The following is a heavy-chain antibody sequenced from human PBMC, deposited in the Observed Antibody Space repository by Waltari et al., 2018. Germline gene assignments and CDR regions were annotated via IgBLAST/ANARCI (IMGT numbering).Heavy chain of an antibody. CDR3: ARDLLWFGELFNFDY. CDR1: GFTFSSYW. D-gene: IGHD3-10*01. CDR2: IKQDGSEK. V-gene: IGHV3-7*04. Sequence: EVQLVESGGGLVQPGGSLRLSCAASGFTFSSYWMSWVRQAPGKGREWVANIKQDGSEKYYVDSVKGRFTISRDNAKNSLYLQMNSLRAEDTAVYYCARDLLWFGELFNFDYWGQGTLVTVSS. J-gene: IGHJ4*02.